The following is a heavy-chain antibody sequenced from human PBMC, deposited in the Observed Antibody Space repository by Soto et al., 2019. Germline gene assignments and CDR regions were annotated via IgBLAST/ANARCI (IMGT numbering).Heavy chain of an antibody. CDR3: ARVVVAATHLDY. CDR1: GFSLSNARMG. D-gene: IGHD2-15*01. V-gene: IGHV2-26*01. Sequence: SGPTLVNPTDTLTLTCTVSGFSLSNARMGVSWIRQPPGKALEWLAHIFSNDEKSYSTSLKSRLTISKDTSKSQVVLTMTNMDPVDTATYYCARVVVAATHLDYWGQGTLVTVSS. J-gene: IGHJ4*02. CDR2: IFSNDEK.